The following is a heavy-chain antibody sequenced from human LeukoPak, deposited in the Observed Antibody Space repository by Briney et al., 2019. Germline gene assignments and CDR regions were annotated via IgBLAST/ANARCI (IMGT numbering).Heavy chain of an antibody. CDR2: INHSGST. CDR1: GGSSSGYY. D-gene: IGHD4-23*01. CDR3: ARRLYGGNSKTFDY. V-gene: IGHV4-34*01. J-gene: IGHJ4*02. Sequence: SETLSLTCAVYGGSSSGYYWSWIRQPPGKGLEWIGEINHSGSTNYNPSLKSRVTISVDTSKNQFSLKLSSVTAADTAVYYCARRLYGGNSKTFDYWGQGTLVTVSS.